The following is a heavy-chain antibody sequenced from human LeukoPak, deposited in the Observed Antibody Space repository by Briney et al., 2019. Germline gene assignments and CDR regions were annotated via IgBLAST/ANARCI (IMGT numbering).Heavy chain of an antibody. CDR3: ARGTGYCSNINCYPIVY. D-gene: IGHD2-2*01. V-gene: IGHV3-7*01. Sequence: GGSLRLSCAASGFTFSSYWMTWVRQAPGKGLEWVANIKQDGTEKYYVDSVKGRFTISRDNAKNSLYLQMNSLRAEDTAVYYCARGTGYCSNINCYPIVYWGQGTLVTVSS. J-gene: IGHJ4*02. CDR1: GFTFSSYW. CDR2: IKQDGTEK.